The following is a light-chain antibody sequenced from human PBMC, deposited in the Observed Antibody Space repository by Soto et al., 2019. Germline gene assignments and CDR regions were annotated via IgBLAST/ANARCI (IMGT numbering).Light chain of an antibody. CDR3: CSYAGSRTEV. CDR1: SSDVGSYIS. V-gene: IGLV2-11*01. Sequence: QSVLTQPRSVSGSPGQSVTISCTGTSSDVGSYISVSWYQQHPGKAPKLMIYDVSKRPSGVPDRFSGSKSDNTASLTISGLQAEDEADYYCCSYAGSRTEVFGTGTKLTVL. J-gene: IGLJ3*02. CDR2: DVS.